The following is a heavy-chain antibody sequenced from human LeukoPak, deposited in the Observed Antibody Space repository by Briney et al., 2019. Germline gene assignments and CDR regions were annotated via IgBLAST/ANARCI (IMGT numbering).Heavy chain of an antibody. CDR1: GYSFTSYW. CDR2: TYPGDSDT. CDR3: ALGVSTSCYRCFDY. V-gene: IGHV5-51*01. Sequence: GESLKISCKGSGYSFTSYWIGWVRQMPGKGLEGMGITYPGDSDTRYSPSFQGQVTISPDKSLSPAYLQWSSLKASDTAMYYCALGVSTSCYRCFDYWGQGTLVTVSS. J-gene: IGHJ4*02. D-gene: IGHD2-2*02.